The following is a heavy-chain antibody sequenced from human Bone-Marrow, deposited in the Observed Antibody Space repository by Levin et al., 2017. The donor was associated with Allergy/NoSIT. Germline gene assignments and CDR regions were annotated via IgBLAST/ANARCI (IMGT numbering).Heavy chain of an antibody. CDR3: AKVIGFVSALYYYYGMDV. CDR2: ITYDGSNK. CDR1: GFTFSSYG. D-gene: IGHD3-9*01. J-gene: IGHJ6*02. Sequence: GESLKISCAASGFTFSSYGMHWVRQAPGKGLEWVAVITYDGSNKYYADSVKGRFTISRDNSKNTLYLQMNSLRAEDTAVYYCAKVIGFVSALYYYYGMDVWGQGTTVTVSS. V-gene: IGHV3-30*18.